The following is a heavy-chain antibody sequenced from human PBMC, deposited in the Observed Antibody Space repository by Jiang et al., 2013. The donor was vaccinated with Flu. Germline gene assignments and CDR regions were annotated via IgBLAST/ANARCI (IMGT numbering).Heavy chain of an antibody. CDR2: VYHSGAT. Sequence: GPGLVKPSETLSLTCAVSGGSISTYYWSWIRQSPGKGLEWIGYVYHSGATNYNPSLRGRVTISVDTSKNQFSLKLTSVTTADTAVYYCARRGISGWIFDYWGQGTLVTVSS. D-gene: IGHD6-19*01. CDR3: ARRGISGWIFDY. CDR1: GGSISTYY. J-gene: IGHJ4*02. V-gene: IGHV4-59*01.